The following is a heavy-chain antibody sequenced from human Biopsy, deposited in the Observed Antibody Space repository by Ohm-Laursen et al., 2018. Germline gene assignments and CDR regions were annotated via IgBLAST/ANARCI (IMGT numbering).Heavy chain of an antibody. V-gene: IGHV1-2*02. CDR1: SYTFTDYN. CDR2: INCKTGAT. Sequence: ASVKVSYKASSYTFTDYNIHWMRQAPGQGLEWLGYINCKTGATNYAQKFQGTVTMTRDTSISTAYLALGSLRSADTAIYYCARDPLNGHKPFDYWGQGSLVTVSS. J-gene: IGHJ4*02. CDR3: ARDPLNGHKPFDY. D-gene: IGHD2-8*01.